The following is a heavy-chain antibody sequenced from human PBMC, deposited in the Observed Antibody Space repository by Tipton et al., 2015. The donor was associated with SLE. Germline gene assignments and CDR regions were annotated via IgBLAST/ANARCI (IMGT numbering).Heavy chain of an antibody. D-gene: IGHD5-24*01. Sequence: TLSLTCTVSGASISSGNYYWSWIRQSAGKGLEWIGRIYTNGITKYNPSLESRVTISVDTSKNQLSLKLRSVTAADTAVYYCARDAVDGYRGGAVDSWGQGTLVTVSS. V-gene: IGHV4-61*02. J-gene: IGHJ4*02. CDR3: ARDAVDGYRGGAVDS. CDR2: IYTNGIT. CDR1: GASISSGNYY.